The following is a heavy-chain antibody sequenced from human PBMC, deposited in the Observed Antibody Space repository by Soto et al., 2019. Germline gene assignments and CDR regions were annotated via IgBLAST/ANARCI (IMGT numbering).Heavy chain of an antibody. CDR1: GFSLSISGMC. D-gene: IGHD3-22*01. Sequence: SGPTLVNPTQTLTLTCTFSGFSLSISGMCVSWIRQPPGKALEWLALIDWDDDKYYSTSLKTRLTISKDTSKNQVVLTMTNMDPVDTATYYSARTYYYDSSGYGGYPCYFDYWGQGTLVTVSS. CDR3: ARTYYYDSSGYGGYPCYFDY. J-gene: IGHJ4*02. V-gene: IGHV2-70*12. CDR2: IDWDDDK.